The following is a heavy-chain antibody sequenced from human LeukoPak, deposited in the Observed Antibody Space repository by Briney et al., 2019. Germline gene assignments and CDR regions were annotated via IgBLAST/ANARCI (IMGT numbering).Heavy chain of an antibody. V-gene: IGHV3-21*01. CDR3: AGHPAEMNTL. J-gene: IGHJ4*02. CDR2: ISSSGNYI. Sequence: GGSLRLSCAASGLTFSNYRMNWVRQAPGKGLEWVSSISSSGNYIYYADSMRGRFTISRDNAKNSVYLQISSLRAEDTAVYYCAGHPAEMNTLWGQGTLVTVSS. CDR1: GLTFSNYR. D-gene: IGHD5-24*01.